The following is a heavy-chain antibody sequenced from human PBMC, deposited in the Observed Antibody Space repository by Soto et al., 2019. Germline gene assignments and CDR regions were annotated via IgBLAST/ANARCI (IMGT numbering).Heavy chain of an antibody. J-gene: IGHJ5*02. Sequence: SSETLSLTCTVSGGSISSYYWSWIRQPAGKGLEWIGRIYTSGSTNYNPSLKSRVTMSVGTSKNQFSLKLSSVTAADTAVYYCARDRYQLPHNWFDPWGQGTLVTVSS. D-gene: IGHD2-2*01. CDR2: IYTSGST. V-gene: IGHV4-4*07. CDR1: GGSISSYY. CDR3: ARDRYQLPHNWFDP.